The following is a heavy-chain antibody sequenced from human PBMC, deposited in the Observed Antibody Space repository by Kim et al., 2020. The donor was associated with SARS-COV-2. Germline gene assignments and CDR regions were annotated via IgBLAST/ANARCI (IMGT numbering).Heavy chain of an antibody. CDR1: GFTFSGYY. J-gene: IGHJ4*02. Sequence: GGSLRLSCEASGFTFSGYYMSWIRQAPGKGLEWVSYISMSSSYIHYADSVKGRFTISRDNAKSSLYLQMNNLRAEDTALYYCVRDLGDSRALNYFDYWGQGTLVTVSS. D-gene: IGHD6-13*01. V-gene: IGHV3-11*05. CDR2: ISMSSSYI. CDR3: VRDLGDSRALNYFDY.